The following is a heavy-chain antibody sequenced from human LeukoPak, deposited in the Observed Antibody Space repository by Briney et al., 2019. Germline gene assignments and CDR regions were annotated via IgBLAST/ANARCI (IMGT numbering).Heavy chain of an antibody. CDR1: GYTFTSYD. D-gene: IGHD4-17*01. Sequence: AAVKVSCKAPGYTFTSYDINWVRQATGQGLEWMDWMNPNSGNTAYAQKFQGSVTITRNTSTSTAYMGLSSLRSADTAVYYCAREGDYDAFDIWGQGTMVTVSS. J-gene: IGHJ3*02. V-gene: IGHV1-8*03. CDR3: AREGDYDAFDI. CDR2: MNPNSGNT.